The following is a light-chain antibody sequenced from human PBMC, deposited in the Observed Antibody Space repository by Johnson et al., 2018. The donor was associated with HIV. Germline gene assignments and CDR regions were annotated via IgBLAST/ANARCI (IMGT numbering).Light chain of an antibody. CDR3: AAWDDSLNGFYV. CDR2: DNN. Sequence: QSVLTQPPSVSAAPGQKVTVSCSGSSSNIGNNFVSWYQQLPGTAPKLLIYDNNQRPSGVPDRFSGSKSGTSASLAISGLQSEDEADYYCAAWDDSLNGFYVFGTGTKFTVL. CDR1: SSNIGNNF. J-gene: IGLJ1*01. V-gene: IGLV1-44*01.